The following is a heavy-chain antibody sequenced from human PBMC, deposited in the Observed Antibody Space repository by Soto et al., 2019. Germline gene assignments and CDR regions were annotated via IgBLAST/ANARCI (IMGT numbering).Heavy chain of an antibody. Sequence: QVQLVQSGAEVRKPGASVKVSCKTSGYTFSRSGIAWVRQAPGQGLEWMGWISTYNGDANYAQKLQGRVTMTTDTSTITAVMELVSLTSDDTAVYYCAGSVSVHYYHYGLDVWGQGTTVTVSS. D-gene: IGHD4-17*01. J-gene: IGHJ6*02. V-gene: IGHV1-18*01. CDR2: ISTYNGDA. CDR1: GYTFSRSG. CDR3: AGSVSVHYYHYGLDV.